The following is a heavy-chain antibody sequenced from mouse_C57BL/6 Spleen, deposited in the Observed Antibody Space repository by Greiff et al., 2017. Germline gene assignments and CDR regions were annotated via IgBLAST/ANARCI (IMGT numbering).Heavy chain of an antibody. CDR3: ARHGGVVAPLFDY. J-gene: IGHJ2*01. CDR1: GFTFSSYG. Sequence: EVKLMESGGDLVKPGGSLKLSCAASGFTFSSYGMSWVRQTPDKRLEWVATISSGGSYTYYPDSVKGRFTISRDNAKNTLYLQMSSLKSEDTAMYYCARHGGVVAPLFDYWGQGTTLTVSS. CDR2: ISSGGSYT. V-gene: IGHV5-6*01. D-gene: IGHD1-1*01.